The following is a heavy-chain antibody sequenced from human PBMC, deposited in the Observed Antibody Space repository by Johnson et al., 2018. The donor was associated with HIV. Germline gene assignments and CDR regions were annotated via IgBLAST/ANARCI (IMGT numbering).Heavy chain of an antibody. CDR2: INSDGSST. J-gene: IGHJ3*02. CDR1: DFTFSSYW. CDR3: ARDRKWVAARSGDAFDI. Sequence: VQLVESGGGVVQPGRSLRLSCAASDFTFSSYWMHWVRQAPGKGLVWVSRINSDGSSTRYADSVKGRFTISRDNAKNTLYLQMNSLRAEDTAVYYCARDRKWVAARSGDAFDIWGQGTMVTVSS. D-gene: IGHD6-6*01. V-gene: IGHV3-74*01.